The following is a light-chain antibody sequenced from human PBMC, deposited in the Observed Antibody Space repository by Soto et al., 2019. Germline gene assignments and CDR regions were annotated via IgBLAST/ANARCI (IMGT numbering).Light chain of an antibody. CDR2: DVS. J-gene: IGLJ3*02. CDR1: SSDVGGYNY. CDR3: SSYTTSSTRV. Sequence: QSALTQPASVSGSPGQSITISCTGTSSDVGGYNYVSWYQQHTGKAPKLIIYDVSNRPSGVSDRFSGSKSGNTASLTISGLQAEDEADYYCSSYTTSSTRVFGGGTKLTV. V-gene: IGLV2-14*01.